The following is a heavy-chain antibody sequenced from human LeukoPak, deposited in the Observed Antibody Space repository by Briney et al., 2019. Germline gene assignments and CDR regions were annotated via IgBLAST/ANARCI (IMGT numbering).Heavy chain of an antibody. V-gene: IGHV3-66*01. CDR3: ARVTGSGSYYSSSYYYMDV. CDR1: GFTVSSNY. D-gene: IGHD1-26*01. J-gene: IGHJ6*03. Sequence: GGSLRLSCAASGFTVSSNYMSWVRQAPGKGLEWVSVIYSGGSTYYADSVKGRFTISRDNSKNTLYLQMNSLRAEDTAVYYCARVTGSGSYYSSSYYYMDVWGKGTTVTISS. CDR2: IYSGGST.